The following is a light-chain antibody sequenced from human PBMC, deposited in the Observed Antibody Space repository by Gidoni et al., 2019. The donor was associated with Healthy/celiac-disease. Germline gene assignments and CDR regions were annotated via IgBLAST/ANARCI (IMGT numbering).Light chain of an antibody. CDR1: QGISSA. CDR2: DAS. Sequence: AIQLTQSPSSLSASVGDRATITCRASQGISSALAWYQQKPGKAPKLLIYDASSLESGVPSRFSGSGSGTDFTLTISSLQPEDFATYYCQQFNSYPTFGPGTKVDIK. V-gene: IGKV1-13*02. J-gene: IGKJ3*01. CDR3: QQFNSYPT.